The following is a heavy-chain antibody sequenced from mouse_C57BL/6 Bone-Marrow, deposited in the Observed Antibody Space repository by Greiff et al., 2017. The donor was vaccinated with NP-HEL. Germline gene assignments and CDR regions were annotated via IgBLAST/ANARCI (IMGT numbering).Heavy chain of an antibody. Sequence: VKVVESGPGLVKPSQSLILTCSTTGFPITSGYYWIWIRQPPGKPLEWMGYITHSGETYYNPSLKSPISITRETSKNQFFLQLNSVTTEDTAMYYCAGDSSGYGDFDYWGQGTTLTVSS. CDR2: ITHSGET. D-gene: IGHD3-2*02. CDR1: GFPITSGYY. CDR3: AGDSSGYGDFDY. V-gene: IGHV12-3*01. J-gene: IGHJ2*01.